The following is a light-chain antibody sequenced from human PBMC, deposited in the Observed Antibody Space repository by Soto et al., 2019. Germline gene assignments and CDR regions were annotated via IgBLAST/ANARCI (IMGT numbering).Light chain of an antibody. CDR3: SSYAGSNNFV. J-gene: IGLJ1*01. CDR1: SRDVGGYNY. V-gene: IGLV2-8*01. Sequence: SALTQPPPASGSPGPSGTFSCTGTSRDVGGYNYVAWYQPRPGKAPQLIIYEVCNRPPGVPDRFSGSRSGNTASLTASGLQAEDEADYYCSSYAGSNNFVFGTGTKVTVL. CDR2: EVC.